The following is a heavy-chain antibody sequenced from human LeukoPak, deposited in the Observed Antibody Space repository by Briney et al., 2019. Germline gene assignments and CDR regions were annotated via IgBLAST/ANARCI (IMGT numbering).Heavy chain of an antibody. D-gene: IGHD3-10*01. CDR3: ASALLLGVAFDI. CDR1: GYTFTGYC. J-gene: IGHJ3*02. Sequence: ASVKVSCKASGYTFTGYCMHWVRQAPGQGLEWMGWINPNSGGTNYAQKFQGRVTMTRDTSISTAYMELSRLRSDDTAVYYCASALLLGVAFDIWGQGTMVTVSS. V-gene: IGHV1-2*02. CDR2: INPNSGGT.